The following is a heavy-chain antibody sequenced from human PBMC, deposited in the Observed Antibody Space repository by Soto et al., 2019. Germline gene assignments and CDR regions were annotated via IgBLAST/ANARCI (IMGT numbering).Heavy chain of an antibody. D-gene: IGHD5-18*01. CDR3: ARGGTAMEPYYYYYGMDV. CDR1: GGTFSSYA. Sequence: ASVKVSCKASGGTFSSYAISWVRQAPGQGLEWMGGIIPIFGTANYAQKFQGRATITADESTSTAYMELSSLRSEDTAVYYCARGGTAMEPYYYYYGMDVWGQGTTVTVSS. CDR2: IIPIFGTA. V-gene: IGHV1-69*13. J-gene: IGHJ6*02.